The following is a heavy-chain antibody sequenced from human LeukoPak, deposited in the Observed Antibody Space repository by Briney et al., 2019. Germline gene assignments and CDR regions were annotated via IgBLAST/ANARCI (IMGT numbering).Heavy chain of an antibody. D-gene: IGHD6-19*01. CDR2: IYSGGST. CDR3: ASSIAVTGIGAFDI. V-gene: IGHV3-53*01. CDR1: GFIVSSNY. Sequence: GGSLRLSCAVSGFIVSSNYMSWVRQAPGEGLEWVSVIYSGGSTLYADSVKGRFSISRDRSKNTLYPQMNSLRAEDTAVYYCASSIAVTGIGAFDIWGQGTMVTVSS. J-gene: IGHJ3*02.